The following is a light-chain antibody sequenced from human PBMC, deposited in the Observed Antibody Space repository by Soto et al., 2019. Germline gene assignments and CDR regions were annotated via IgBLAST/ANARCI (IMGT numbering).Light chain of an antibody. CDR3: LLTYTGTWV. Sequence: QAVVTQEPSLTVSPGGIVTLTCGSSTGAVTSGHFPYWFQQKPGQAPRTLIYDTTNRHSWTPARFSGFLLGGKAALTLSGAQPEDEAEYYCLLTYTGTWVFGGGTKLTVL. CDR1: TGAVTSGHF. V-gene: IGLV7-46*01. J-gene: IGLJ3*02. CDR2: DTT.